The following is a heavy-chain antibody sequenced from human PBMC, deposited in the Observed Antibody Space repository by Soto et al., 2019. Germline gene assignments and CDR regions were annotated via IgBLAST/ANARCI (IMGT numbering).Heavy chain of an antibody. Sequence: HVHLQESGPGLVKPSETLSLTCVMSGGSINGYYWSWVRQPPGKGLEWIGYTHSTGNTHYDPSLKSLVTIALDTSRYQFSLNLSSVTTADTAVYYCARVWVPDNWGLQAFDIWCQGTMVTVSS. J-gene: IGHJ3*02. CDR2: THSTGNT. D-gene: IGHD7-27*01. CDR1: GGSINGYY. CDR3: ARVWVPDNWGLQAFDI. V-gene: IGHV4-59*01.